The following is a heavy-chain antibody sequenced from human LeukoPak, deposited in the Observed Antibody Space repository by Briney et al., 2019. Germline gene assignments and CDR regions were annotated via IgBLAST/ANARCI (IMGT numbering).Heavy chain of an antibody. Sequence: SETLSLTCAVSGGFISSSNWWRWVRQPPGKGLEWIGEIYHSGSTNYNPSLKSRVTISVDKSKNQFSLKLSSVTAADTAVYYCAAPNLAAARGYYYYGMDVWGKGTTVTVSS. CDR1: GGFISSSNW. J-gene: IGHJ6*04. CDR2: IYHSGST. V-gene: IGHV4-4*02. CDR3: AAPNLAAARGYYYYGMDV. D-gene: IGHD2-2*01.